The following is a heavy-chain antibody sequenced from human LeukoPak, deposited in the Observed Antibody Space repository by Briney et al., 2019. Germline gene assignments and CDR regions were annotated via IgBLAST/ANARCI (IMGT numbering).Heavy chain of an antibody. D-gene: IGHD3-22*01. CDR1: GYSFTSHW. CDR2: IQPGDSDT. Sequence: GESLKISCQGSGYSFTSHWIGWVRPMPGKGLEWMGVIQPGDSDTRYSPSFQGQVTFSADKSISAAYLQWSSLKASDTAMYYCARVSRDYYDSSGYYPIPYDYWGQGTLVTVSS. CDR3: ARVSRDYYDSSGYYPIPYDY. J-gene: IGHJ4*02. V-gene: IGHV5-51*01.